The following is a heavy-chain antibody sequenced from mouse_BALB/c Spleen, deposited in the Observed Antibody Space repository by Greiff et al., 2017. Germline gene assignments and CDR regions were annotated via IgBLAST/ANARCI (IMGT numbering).Heavy chain of an antibody. D-gene: IGHD2-1*01. J-gene: IGHJ4*01. CDR2: IRNKANGYTT. CDR3: ARDEGGNYGYAMDY. CDR1: GFTFTDYY. V-gene: IGHV7-3*02. Sequence: EVKVIESGGGLVQPGGSLRLSCATSGFTFTDYYMSWVRQPPGKALEWLGFIRNKANGYTTEYSASVKGRFTISRDNSQSILYLQMNTLRAEDSATYYCARDEGGNYGYAMDYWGQGTSVTVSS.